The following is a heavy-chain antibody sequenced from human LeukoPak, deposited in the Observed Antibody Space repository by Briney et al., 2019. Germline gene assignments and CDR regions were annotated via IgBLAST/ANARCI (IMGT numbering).Heavy chain of an antibody. J-gene: IGHJ5*02. V-gene: IGHV7-4-1*02. CDR3: AGEGAVAGTLHNWFDP. D-gene: IGHD6-19*01. CDR2: INTNTGNP. CDR1: GYTFTSYA. Sequence: ASVKVSCKASGYTFTSYAMNWVRQAPGQGLEWMGWINTNTGNPTYAQGFTGRFVFSLDTSVSTAYLQISSLKAEDTAVYYCAGEGAVAGTLHNWFDPWGQGTLVTVSS.